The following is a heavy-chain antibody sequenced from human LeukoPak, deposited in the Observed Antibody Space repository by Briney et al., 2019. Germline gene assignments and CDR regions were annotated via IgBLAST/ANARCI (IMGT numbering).Heavy chain of an antibody. CDR3: ARVDYPSSGLFDY. Sequence: ASVKVSCKASGYTFTGYYMHWVRQAPGQGLEWIGWINPNSGGTNYAQKFQGRVTMTRDTSISTAYMELRSLRSDDTAVYYCARVDYPSSGLFDYWGQGTLVTVSS. V-gene: IGHV1-2*02. J-gene: IGHJ4*02. CDR2: INPNSGGT. D-gene: IGHD6-19*01. CDR1: GYTFTGYY.